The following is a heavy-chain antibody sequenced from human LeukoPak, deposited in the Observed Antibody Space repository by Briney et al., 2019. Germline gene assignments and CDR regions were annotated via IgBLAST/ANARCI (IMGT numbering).Heavy chain of an antibody. V-gene: IGHV3-74*01. CDR3: ASEGDGYNFWY. D-gene: IGHD5-24*01. J-gene: IGHJ4*02. CDR1: GFTFSSYW. CDR2: INSDGSST. Sequence: GGSLRLSCAASGFTFSSYWMHWVRQAPGKGLVWVSRINSDGSSTSYADSVKGRFTIFRDNAKNTLYLQMNSLRAEDTAVYYCASEGDGYNFWYWGQGTLVTVSS.